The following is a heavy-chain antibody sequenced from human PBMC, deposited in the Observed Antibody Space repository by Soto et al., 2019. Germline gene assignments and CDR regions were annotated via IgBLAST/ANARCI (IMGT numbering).Heavy chain of an antibody. D-gene: IGHD3-22*01. CDR1: GFPFSSYG. J-gene: IGHJ5*02. Sequence: GGSLRLSCVASGFPFSSYGMRWVRQVPGKGLVWVSQIGGGGGPTTYADSVKGRFTISRDNARNTLYLQMNSLRAEDTAVYYCLSDYDSSGFTSGPWGPSTPVTAS. CDR2: IGGGGGPT. CDR3: LSDYDSSGFTSGP. V-gene: IGHV3-74*03.